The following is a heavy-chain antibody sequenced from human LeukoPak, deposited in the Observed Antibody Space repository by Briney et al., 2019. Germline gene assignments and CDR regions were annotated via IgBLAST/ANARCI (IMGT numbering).Heavy chain of an antibody. D-gene: IGHD5/OR15-5a*01. CDR3: ARSLSVKTWDS. V-gene: IGHV3-23*01. CDR2: IGGINPDT. CDR1: GFTFKTYA. J-gene: IGHJ5*01. Sequence: VGSLRLSCTVSGFTFKTYAMTWVRQAPRKGLEWVSLIGGINPDTYYVESVKGRFTISRDNSKNTLFLQMNGLRVEDTAVYYCARSLSVKTWDSWGQGTRVTVS.